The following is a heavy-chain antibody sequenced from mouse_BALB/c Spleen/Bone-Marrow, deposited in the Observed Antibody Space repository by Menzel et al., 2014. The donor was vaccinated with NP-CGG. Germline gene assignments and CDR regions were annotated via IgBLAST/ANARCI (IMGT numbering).Heavy chain of an antibody. CDR2: IVPSSGYT. J-gene: IGHJ3*01. CDR1: GYTFTSYT. D-gene: IGHD4-1*01. CDR3: AREARTGAWFAY. V-gene: IGHV1-4*02. Sequence: QVQLQQSGAELARPGASVKMSCKASGYTFTSYTIQWVKRRPEQGLEWVGYIVPSSGYTDYNQNFKDKTTLTADKSSGTADMQLSSLTSADSAVYYCAREARTGAWFAYWGQGTLVTVSA.